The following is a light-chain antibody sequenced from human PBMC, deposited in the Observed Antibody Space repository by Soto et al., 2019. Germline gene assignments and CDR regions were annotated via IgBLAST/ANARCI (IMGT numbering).Light chain of an antibody. CDR3: LLYYGGAQLV. CDR2: TTN. V-gene: IGLV7-43*01. CDR1: TGAVTSGNY. Sequence: QTVVTQEPSLTVSPGGTVTLTCGSSTGAVTSGNYASWFQQKPGQTPRTLIYTTNSRHSWTPARFSGSLLGDKAALTLSGVQPEDEDEYYCLLYYGGAQLVFGGGTKVTVL. J-gene: IGLJ3*02.